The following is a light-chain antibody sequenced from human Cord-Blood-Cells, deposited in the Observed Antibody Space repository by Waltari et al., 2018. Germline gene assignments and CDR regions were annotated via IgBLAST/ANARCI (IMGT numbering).Light chain of an antibody. Sequence: DIQMTQSPYSMSASVGERVTITFRASQSISSYLNGYQQKPGKAPKLLIYAASSLQSGVPSRFSGSGSGTDFTLTISILQPEDFATYYCQQSYSTPRTFVQGTKVEIK. J-gene: IGKJ1*01. CDR2: AAS. V-gene: IGKV1-39*01. CDR1: QSISSY. CDR3: QQSYSTPRT.